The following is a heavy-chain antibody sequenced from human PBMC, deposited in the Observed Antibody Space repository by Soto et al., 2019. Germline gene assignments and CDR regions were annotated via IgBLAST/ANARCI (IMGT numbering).Heavy chain of an antibody. CDR2: INPNSGGT. CDR1: GYTFTGYY. D-gene: IGHD6-19*01. J-gene: IGHJ6*02. V-gene: IGHV1-2*02. CDR3: ARRVAGTGQNYYGMDV. Sequence: GASVKVSCKASGYTFTGYYMHWVRQAPGQGLEWMGWINPNSGGTNYAQKFQGRVTMTRDTSISTAYMELSRLRSDDTAVYYCARRVAGTGQNYYGMDVWGQGTTVTVYS.